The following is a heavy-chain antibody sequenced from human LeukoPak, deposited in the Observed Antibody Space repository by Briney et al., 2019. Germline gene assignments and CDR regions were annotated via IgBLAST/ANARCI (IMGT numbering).Heavy chain of an antibody. CDR3: VRDRDSTGYYDY. D-gene: IGHD3-22*01. J-gene: IGHJ4*02. V-gene: IGHV3-30*03. Sequence: PGGSLRLSCAASGFIFSDYGMSWVRQAPGKGLEWVAVVSDDGNNIYYADSVKGRFTISRDNSKNTLYLQTNSLRAEDTALYYCVRDRDSTGYYDYWGQGTLVTVSS. CDR2: VSDDGNNI. CDR1: GFIFSDYG.